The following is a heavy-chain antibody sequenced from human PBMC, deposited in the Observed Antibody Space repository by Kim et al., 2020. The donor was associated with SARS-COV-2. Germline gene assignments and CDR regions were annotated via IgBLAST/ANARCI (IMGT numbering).Heavy chain of an antibody. D-gene: IGHD6-19*01. CDR3: ARGRKQWLTYYYDYGMDV. V-gene: IGHV3-20*03. J-gene: IGHJ6*02. Sequence: KGRFTISRDNAKNSLYLQMNSLRAEDTALYYCARGRKQWLTYYYDYGMDVWGQGTTVTVSS.